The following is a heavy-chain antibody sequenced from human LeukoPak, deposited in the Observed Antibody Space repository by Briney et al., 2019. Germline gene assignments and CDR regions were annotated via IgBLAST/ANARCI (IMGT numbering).Heavy chain of an antibody. CDR1: GGSISTYC. D-gene: IGHD4-17*01. CDR2: IHYSEST. V-gene: IGHV4-59*01. J-gene: IGHJ4*02. CDR3: ARDVYGDPFDY. Sequence: PSETLSLTCTVSGGSISTYCWSWIRQPPGKGVEWIGYIHYSESTIYNPSLKSRVTISVDTSKNQFSLKLTSVTAADTAVYYCARDVYGDPFDYWGQGTLVTVSS.